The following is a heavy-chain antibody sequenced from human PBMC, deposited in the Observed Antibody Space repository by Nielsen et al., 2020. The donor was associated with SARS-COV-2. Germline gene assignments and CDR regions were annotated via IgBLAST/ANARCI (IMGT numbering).Heavy chain of an antibody. CDR2: ISSSSSYI. CDR1: GFTFSSYS. Sequence: GESLKISCAASGFTFSSYSMNWVRQAPGKGLEWVSSISSSSSYIYYADSVKGRFTISRDNAKNSLYLQMNSLRAEDTAVYYCARDGSLGSYGYIDYWGQGTLVTVSS. D-gene: IGHD5-18*01. CDR3: ARDGSLGSYGYIDY. J-gene: IGHJ4*02. V-gene: IGHV3-21*01.